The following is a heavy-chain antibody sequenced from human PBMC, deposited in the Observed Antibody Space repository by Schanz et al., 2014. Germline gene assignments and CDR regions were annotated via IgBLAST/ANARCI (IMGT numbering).Heavy chain of an antibody. D-gene: IGHD4-17*01. V-gene: IGHV1-69*02. J-gene: IGHJ4*02. CDR2: IVPIAGIT. CDR3: ARGYGDSPTDF. CDR1: GGTFSTYP. Sequence: QVQLVQSGAEVKKPGSSMKVSCKASGGTFSTYPINWLRQAPGQGLEWMGRIVPIAGITNYAQRFQGRVTITAGKSSDTAYMELSSLRSEDTAVYYSARGYGDSPTDFWGQGTLVTVSS.